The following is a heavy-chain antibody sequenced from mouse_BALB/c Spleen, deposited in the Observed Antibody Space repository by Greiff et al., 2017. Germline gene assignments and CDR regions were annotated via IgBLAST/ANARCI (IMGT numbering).Heavy chain of an antibody. J-gene: IGHJ3*01. Sequence: EVQVVESGGDLVKPGGSLKLSCAASGFTFSSYGMSWVRQTPDKRLEWVATISSGGSYTYYPDSVKGRFTISRDNAKNTLYLQMSSLKSEDTAMYYCARRGAYDYDDGFAYWGQGTLVTVSA. CDR1: GFTFSSYG. V-gene: IGHV5-6*01. CDR2: ISSGGSYT. D-gene: IGHD2-4*01. CDR3: ARRGAYDYDDGFAY.